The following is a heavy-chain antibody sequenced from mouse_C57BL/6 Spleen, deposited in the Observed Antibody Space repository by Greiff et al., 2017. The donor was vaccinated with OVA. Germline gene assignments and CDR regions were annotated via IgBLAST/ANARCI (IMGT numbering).Heavy chain of an antibody. CDR3: ARQGTTAGYFDV. Sequence: EVKLVESGGDLVKPGGSLKLSCAASGFTFSSYGMSWVRQTPDKRLEWVATISSGGSYTYYPDSVKGRFTISRDNAKNTLYLQMSSLKSEDTAMYYCARQGTTAGYFDVWGTGTTVTVSS. D-gene: IGHD1-2*01. V-gene: IGHV5-6*01. CDR1: GFTFSSYG. J-gene: IGHJ1*03. CDR2: ISSGGSYT.